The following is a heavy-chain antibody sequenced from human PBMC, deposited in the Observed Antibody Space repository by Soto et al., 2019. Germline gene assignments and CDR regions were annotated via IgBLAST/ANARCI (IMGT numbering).Heavy chain of an antibody. CDR1: VGSISGYY. Sequence: SETLSLTCTVSVGSISGYYWSWIRQPPGKGLEWIGYMYNTGSTVYNPSFKSRVTISVDTSKNQFSLKLNSVTAADTAVYYCARDLWGYCGTDCYPLDVWGQGTTVS. CDR2: MYNTGST. J-gene: IGHJ6*02. CDR3: ARDLWGYCGTDCYPLDV. V-gene: IGHV4-59*01. D-gene: IGHD2-21*02.